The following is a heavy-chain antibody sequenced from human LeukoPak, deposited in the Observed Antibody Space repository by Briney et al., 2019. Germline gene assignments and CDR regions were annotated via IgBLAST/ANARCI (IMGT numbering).Heavy chain of an antibody. CDR2: IYHSRST. Sequence: PSETLSLTCAVSGGSISSSNWWSWVRQPPGKGLEWLGEIYHSRSTNYNPSLKSRVTISVDKSKNQFSLKLSSVTAADTAVYYCARDRHYYDSSGYFPYYYGMDVWGQGTTVTVSS. CDR3: ARDRHYYDSSGYFPYYYGMDV. CDR1: GGSISSSNW. D-gene: IGHD3-22*01. J-gene: IGHJ6*02. V-gene: IGHV4-4*02.